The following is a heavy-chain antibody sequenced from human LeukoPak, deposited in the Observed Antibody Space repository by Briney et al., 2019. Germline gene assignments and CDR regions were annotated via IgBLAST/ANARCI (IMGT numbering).Heavy chain of an antibody. D-gene: IGHD6-19*01. CDR2: INPSTGGT. V-gene: IGHV1-2*02. CDR3: ARDVLLAVPALDY. CDR1: GYTFTGYY. Sequence: ASVKVSCKASGYTFTGYYMHWVRQAPGRGLEWMGWINPSTGGTNYAQKFQGRVTMTRGTSTSTAYMELSSLRSDDTAMYYCARDVLLAVPALDYWGQGTLVTVSS. J-gene: IGHJ4*02.